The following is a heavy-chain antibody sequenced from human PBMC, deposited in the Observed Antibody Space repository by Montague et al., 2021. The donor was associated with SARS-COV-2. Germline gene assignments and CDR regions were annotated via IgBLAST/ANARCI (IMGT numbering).Heavy chain of an antibody. CDR2: XXWDDDK. D-gene: IGHD3-9*01. CDR3: ARGYYDILTGYLDAFDI. CDR1: GFSLSTSGMC. J-gene: IGHJ3*02. V-gene: IGHV2-70*11. Sequence: PALVKPTQTLTLTCTFSGFSLSTSGMCVSWIRQPPGKALEWLARXXWDDDKYYSTSLKTRLTISKDTSKNQVALTMTNMDPVDTATYYCARGYYDILTGYLDAFDIWGQGTMVTVSS.